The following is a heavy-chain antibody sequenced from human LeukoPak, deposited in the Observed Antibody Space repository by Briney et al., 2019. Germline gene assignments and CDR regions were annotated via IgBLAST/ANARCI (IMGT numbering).Heavy chain of an antibody. CDR2: ISWNTGTI. Sequence: GGSLRLSCAASGFTFDDYAMHWVRQAPGMGLEWVSGISWNTGTIDYADSVKGRFTISSDNAKNSLYLQMNSLRTEDTALYYCVSAYDALDYWGQGTLVTVSS. V-gene: IGHV3-9*01. D-gene: IGHD3-16*01. J-gene: IGHJ4*02. CDR3: VSAYDALDY. CDR1: GFTFDDYA.